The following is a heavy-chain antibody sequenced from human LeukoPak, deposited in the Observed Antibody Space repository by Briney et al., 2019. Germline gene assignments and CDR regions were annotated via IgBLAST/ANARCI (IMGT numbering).Heavy chain of an antibody. CDR1: DGSFSGYY. CDR3: AKLYRSGGSCD. Sequence: KPSETLSLTCAVYDGSFSGYYWSWIRQPPGKGLEWIGEINHSGSTNYNPSLKSRVTISVDTSKNQFSLKLSSVTAADTAVYYCAKLYRSGGSCDWGQGTLVTVSS. J-gene: IGHJ4*02. V-gene: IGHV4-34*01. D-gene: IGHD2-15*01. CDR2: INHSGST.